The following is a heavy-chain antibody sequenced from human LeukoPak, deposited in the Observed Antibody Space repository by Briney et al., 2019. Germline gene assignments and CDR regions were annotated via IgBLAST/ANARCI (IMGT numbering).Heavy chain of an antibody. Sequence: SETLSLTCTVSGGSISSYYWSWIRQPPGKGLEWIGYIYYSGSTNYNPSLKSRVTISVDTSKNQFSLKLSSVSAADTAVYYCARGGFSSWPSFDYWGQGTLVTVSS. CDR1: GGSISSYY. CDR3: ARGGFSSWPSFDY. D-gene: IGHD6-13*01. V-gene: IGHV4-59*01. CDR2: IYYSGST. J-gene: IGHJ4*02.